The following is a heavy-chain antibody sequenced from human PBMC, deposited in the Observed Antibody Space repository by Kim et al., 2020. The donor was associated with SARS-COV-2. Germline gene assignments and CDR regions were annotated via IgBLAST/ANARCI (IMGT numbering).Heavy chain of an antibody. V-gene: IGHV3-7*01. Sequence: VDSVKGRSAISRDNAKNSLYLQINSLRAEDTAVYYCARDRLVSSGYAFAYWGQGTLVTVSS. CDR3: ARDRLVSSGYAFAY. D-gene: IGHD3-22*01. J-gene: IGHJ4*02.